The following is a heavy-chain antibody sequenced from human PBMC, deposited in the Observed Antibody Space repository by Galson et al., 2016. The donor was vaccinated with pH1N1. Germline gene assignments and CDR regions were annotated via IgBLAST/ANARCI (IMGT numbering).Heavy chain of an antibody. J-gene: IGHJ2*01. V-gene: IGHV3-33*01. D-gene: IGHD2-21*01. Sequence: SLRLSCAASGLTFSSYGLHWVRQAPGKGLEWVAVIWSDGSNKYYADSVKGRFTISGDNSKSTLYLQMNSLRAEDTAVYYCARDVGGVWAPDLWGRGTLVTVSS. CDR3: ARDVGGVWAPDL. CDR2: IWSDGSNK. CDR1: GLTFSSYG.